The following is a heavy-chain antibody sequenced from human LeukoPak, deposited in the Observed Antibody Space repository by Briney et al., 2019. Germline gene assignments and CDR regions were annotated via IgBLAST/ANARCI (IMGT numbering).Heavy chain of an antibody. CDR1: GFTVSSNY. D-gene: IGHD3-10*01. V-gene: IGHV3-30*02. CDR2: IRYDGSNK. J-gene: IGHJ4*02. Sequence: GGSLRLSCAASGFTVSSNYMSWVRQAPGKGLEWVAFIRYDGSNKYYADSVKGRFTISRDNSKNTLYLQMNSLRAEDTAVYYCAKDSIYGSGSYAPDYWGQGTLVTVSS. CDR3: AKDSIYGSGSYAPDY.